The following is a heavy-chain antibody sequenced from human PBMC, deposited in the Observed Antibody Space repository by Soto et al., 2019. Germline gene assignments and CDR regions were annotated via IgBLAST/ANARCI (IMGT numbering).Heavy chain of an antibody. CDR1: GFPSISLS. D-gene: IGHD6-13*01. CDR2: ISSSSSTI. CDR3: ARHPERIAQIGWFDP. V-gene: IGHV3-48*01. J-gene: IGHJ5*02. Sequence: EVQLVESGGGLVQPGGSRRLPGQPSGFPSISLSITWVRRPQGRGLKWVSYISSSSSTIYYADFVKGRFTISRDNAKNSLYLQMNSLRAEDTAVYYCARHPERIAQIGWFDPWGQGTLVTVSS.